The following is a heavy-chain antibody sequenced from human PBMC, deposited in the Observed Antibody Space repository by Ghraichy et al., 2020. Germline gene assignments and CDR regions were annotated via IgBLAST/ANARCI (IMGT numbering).Heavy chain of an antibody. CDR2: INHSGST. D-gene: IGHD4-17*01. J-gene: IGHJ5*02. CDR1: GGSFSGYY. CDR3: ARERRQYGDYVAYNWFDP. Sequence: SQTLSLTCAVYGGSFSGYYWSWIRQPPGKGLEWIGEINHSGSTNYNPSLKSRVTISVDTSKNQFSLKLSSVTAADTAVYYCARERRQYGDYVAYNWFDPWGQGTLVTVSS. V-gene: IGHV4-34*01.